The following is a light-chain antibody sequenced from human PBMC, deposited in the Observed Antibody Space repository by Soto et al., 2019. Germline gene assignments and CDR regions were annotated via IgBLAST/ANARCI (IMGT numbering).Light chain of an antibody. J-gene: IGKJ5*01. Sequence: DIQMTQSPFSLSAPVGDRVTITCRASQSISNYLNWYQQKQGKAPKLLIYDASSLESGVPSRFSGSGSGTEFTLTISSLEPEDFAVYYCQQRHNWITFGQGTRLEI. V-gene: IGKV1-39*01. CDR2: DAS. CDR1: QSISNY. CDR3: QQRHNWIT.